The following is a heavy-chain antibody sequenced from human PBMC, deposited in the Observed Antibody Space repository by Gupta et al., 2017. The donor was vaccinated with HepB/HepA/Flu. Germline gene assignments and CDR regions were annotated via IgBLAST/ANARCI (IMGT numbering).Heavy chain of an antibody. CDR3: AKVGQWFVLDY. CDR1: GFTFNSYA. V-gene: IGHV3-23*01. Sequence: EVQLLESGGGLVQPGGSLRLSCAASGFTFNSYAMSWVRQAPEKGLEWVSSISGSGGSTYYADSVKGRFTISRDNSKNTLYLHMNSLRAEDTAIYHCAKVGQWFVLDYWGQGILVTVSS. J-gene: IGHJ4*02. CDR2: ISGSGGST. D-gene: IGHD3-22*01.